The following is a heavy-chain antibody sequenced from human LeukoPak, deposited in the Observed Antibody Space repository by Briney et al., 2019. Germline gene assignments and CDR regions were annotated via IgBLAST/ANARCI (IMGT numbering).Heavy chain of an antibody. CDR3: ARAQRRDYGDYGGIDY. CDR2: INPNSGGT. V-gene: IGHV1-2*02. Sequence: ASVKVSCKASGDTFTGYYMHWVRQAPGQGLEWMGWINPNSGGTNYAQKFQGRVTMTRDTSISTAYMELSRLRSDDTAVYYCARAQRRDYGDYGGIDYWGQGTLVTVSS. CDR1: GDTFTGYY. D-gene: IGHD4-17*01. J-gene: IGHJ4*02.